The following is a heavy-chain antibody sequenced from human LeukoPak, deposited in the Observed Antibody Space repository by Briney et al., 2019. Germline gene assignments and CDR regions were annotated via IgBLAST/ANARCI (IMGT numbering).Heavy chain of an antibody. CDR3: ATGAMVYED. CDR2: FGPQVGET. D-gene: IGHD2-8*01. J-gene: IGHJ4*02. CDR1: RSSLTKIS. Sequence: GASVKVSCKVSRSSLTKISIDWVRQAPGKGLECMGPFGPQVGETIHAQKLQGRLKMTADTSTDTAYMEINSLQSEDTAVYYCATGAMVYEDWGQGTLVTVSS. V-gene: IGHV1-24*01.